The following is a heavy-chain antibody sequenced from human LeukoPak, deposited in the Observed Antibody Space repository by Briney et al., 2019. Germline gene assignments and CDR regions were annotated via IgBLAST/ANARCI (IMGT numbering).Heavy chain of an antibody. CDR2: IIPILGIA. D-gene: IGHD6-19*01. V-gene: IGHV1-69*04. Sequence: SVKVSCKASGGTFSSYAISWVRQAPGRGLEWMGRIIPILGIANYAQKFQGRVTITADKSTSTAYMELSSLRSEDTAVYYCARGRAVAAGMDVWGQGTTVTVSS. CDR3: ARGRAVAAGMDV. CDR1: GGTFSSYA. J-gene: IGHJ6*02.